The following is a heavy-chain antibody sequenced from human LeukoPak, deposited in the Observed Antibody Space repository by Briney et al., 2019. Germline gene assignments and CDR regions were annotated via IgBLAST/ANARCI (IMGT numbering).Heavy chain of an antibody. J-gene: IGHJ3*02. V-gene: IGHV3-9*01. CDR3: SVFVVGATFEWDAFDI. Sequence: QPGRSLRLSCAASGFTFDDYAMHWVRQAPGKGLEWVSGISWNSGSIGYADSVKGRFTISRDNAKNSLYLQMNSLRAEDTAVYYCSVFVVGATFEWDAFDIWGQGTMVTVSS. CDR2: ISWNSGSI. D-gene: IGHD1-26*01. CDR1: GFTFDDYA.